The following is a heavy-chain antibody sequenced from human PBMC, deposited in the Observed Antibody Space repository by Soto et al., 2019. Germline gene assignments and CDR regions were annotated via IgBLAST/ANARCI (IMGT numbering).Heavy chain of an antibody. D-gene: IGHD2-2*01. CDR2: IIPIFGTA. Sequence: QVQLVQSGAEVKKPGSSVKVSCKASGGTFSSYAISWVRQAPGQGLEWMGGIIPIFGTANYAQKFQGRVPITADESPSRAYMERSSQRSEGTAVYYCARDEGSSSTGGFDPWGQGTLVTVSS. J-gene: IGHJ5*02. V-gene: IGHV1-69*12. CDR3: ARDEGSSSTGGFDP. CDR1: GGTFSSYA.